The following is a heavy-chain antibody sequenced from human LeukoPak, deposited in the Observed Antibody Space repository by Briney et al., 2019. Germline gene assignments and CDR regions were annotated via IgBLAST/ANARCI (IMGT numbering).Heavy chain of an antibody. CDR3: ARDSPEQPY. J-gene: IGHJ4*02. D-gene: IGHD6-13*01. V-gene: IGHV4-59*12. CDR1: GGSISTYY. Sequence: SETLSLTCTVSGGSISTYYWSWIRQPPGKGLEWIGYIYYSGSTYYNPSLKSRVTISVDTSKNQFSLKLSSVTAADTAVYYCARDSPEQPYWGQGTLVTVSS. CDR2: IYYSGST.